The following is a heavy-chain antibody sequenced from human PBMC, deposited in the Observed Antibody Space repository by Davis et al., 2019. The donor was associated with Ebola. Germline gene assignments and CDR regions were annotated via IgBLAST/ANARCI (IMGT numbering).Heavy chain of an antibody. D-gene: IGHD1-7*01. V-gene: IGHV1-3*01. J-gene: IGHJ4*02. CDR1: GYTFTSYA. CDR3: TRWNYASDN. CDR2: INAGNGNT. Sequence: AASVKVSCKASGYTFTSYAMHWVRQAPGQRLEWMGWINAGNGNTKYSQRFQGRVTITRDTSATTTYMELSALRSEDTAMYYCTRWNYASDNWGQGTLVTVSS.